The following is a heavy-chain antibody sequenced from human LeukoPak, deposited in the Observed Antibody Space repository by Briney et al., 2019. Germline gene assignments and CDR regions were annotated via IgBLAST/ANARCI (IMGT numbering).Heavy chain of an antibody. CDR1: GGSFSGYY. V-gene: IGHV4-34*01. J-gene: IGHJ4*02. CDR2: INHSGST. D-gene: IGHD2-21*02. Sequence: SETLSLTCAAYGGSFSGYYWSWIRQPPGKGLEWIGEINHSGSTNYNPSLESRVTISVDTSKNQFSRKLSSVTAADTAVYYCASSVVVTAIGTSNFDYWGQGTLVTVSS. CDR3: ASSVVVTAIGTSNFDY.